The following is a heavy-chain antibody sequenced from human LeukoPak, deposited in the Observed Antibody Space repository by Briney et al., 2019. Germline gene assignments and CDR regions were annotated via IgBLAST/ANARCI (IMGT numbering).Heavy chain of an antibody. CDR1: GWSFNDYY. Sequence: PSETLSLTCAVYGWSFNDYYWNWIRQPPGKGLEWIVEINARGDTSYNPSLKSRVTISVDTSKKQFSLRLTSMIAADTALYYCARGQVPAARGYNWFDPWGQGTRVTVSS. CDR2: INARGDT. J-gene: IGHJ5*02. D-gene: IGHD2-2*01. CDR3: ARGQVPAARGYNWFDP. V-gene: IGHV4-34*01.